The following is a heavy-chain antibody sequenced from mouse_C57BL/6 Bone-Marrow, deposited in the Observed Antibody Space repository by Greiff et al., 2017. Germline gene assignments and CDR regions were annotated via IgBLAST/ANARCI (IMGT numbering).Heavy chain of an antibody. Sequence: QVQLQQPGAELVKPGASVKLSCKASGYTFTSYWMHWVKQRPGQGLEWIGMIHPNSGSTNYNEKFKSKATLTVDKSSNTAYLQLSSLTSEDTAVYYCTYTYYGSVMDYWGQGTSVTVSS. CDR3: TYTYYGSVMDY. CDR2: IHPNSGST. CDR1: GYTFTSYW. V-gene: IGHV1-64*01. J-gene: IGHJ4*01. D-gene: IGHD1-1*01.